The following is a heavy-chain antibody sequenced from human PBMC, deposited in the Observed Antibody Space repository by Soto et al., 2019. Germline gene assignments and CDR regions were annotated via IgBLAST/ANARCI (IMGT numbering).Heavy chain of an antibody. CDR2: IIPIFGTA. V-gene: IGHV1-69*06. CDR1: GGTFSSYA. D-gene: IGHD3-3*01. CDR3: ARDQTIFGVVTESYYYGMDV. Sequence: ASVKVSCKASGGTFSSYAISWVRQAPGQGLEWLGGIIPIFGTANYAQKFQGRVTITADKSTSTAYMELSSLRSEDTAVYYCARDQTIFGVVTESYYYGMDVWGQGTTVTVSS. J-gene: IGHJ6*02.